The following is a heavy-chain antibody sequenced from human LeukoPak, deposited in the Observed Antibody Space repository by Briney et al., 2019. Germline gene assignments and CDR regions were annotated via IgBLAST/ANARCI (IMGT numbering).Heavy chain of an antibody. CDR1: GFTFSSYG. CDR3: AKDYEDFYCSGGSCYYFDY. J-gene: IGHJ4*02. CDR2: ISYDGSNK. V-gene: IGHV3-30*18. D-gene: IGHD2-15*01. Sequence: GRSLRLSCAASGFTFSSYGMRWVRQAPGKGLEWVAVISYDGSNKYYADCVKGRFTISRDNSKNTLYLQMNSLRAEDTAVYYCAKDYEDFYCSGGSCYYFDYWGQGTLVTVSS.